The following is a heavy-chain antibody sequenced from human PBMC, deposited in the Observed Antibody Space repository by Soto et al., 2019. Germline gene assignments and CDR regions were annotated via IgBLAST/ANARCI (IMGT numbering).Heavy chain of an antibody. CDR1: GGSISSGGYY. Sequence: QVQLQESGPGLVKPSQTLSLTCTVSGGSISSGGYYWSWIRQHPGKGLEWIGYIYYSGSTYYNPSLKRRGTIAVDTSKNQFSLKLSSVTAADTAVYYCARGDKGNWFDPWGQGTLVTVSS. CDR3: ARGDKGNWFDP. V-gene: IGHV4-31*03. CDR2: IYYSGST. D-gene: IGHD2-15*01. J-gene: IGHJ5*02.